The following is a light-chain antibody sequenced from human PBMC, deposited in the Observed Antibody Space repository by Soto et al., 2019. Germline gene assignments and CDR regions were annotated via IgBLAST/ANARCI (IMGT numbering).Light chain of an antibody. J-gene: IGLJ2*01. CDR2: EVS. CDR1: SSDVGGYNY. CDR3: SSYAGSNPL. Sequence: QSALTQPPSASGSPGQSVTNSCTGTSSDVGGYNYVSWYQQHPGKAPKLMIYEVSKRPSGVPDRFSGSKSGNTASLTVSGLQAEDEADYYCSSYAGSNPLFGGGTKLTVL. V-gene: IGLV2-8*01.